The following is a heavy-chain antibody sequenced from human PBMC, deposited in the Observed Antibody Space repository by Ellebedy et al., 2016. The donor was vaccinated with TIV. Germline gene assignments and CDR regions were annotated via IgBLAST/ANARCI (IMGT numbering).Heavy chain of an antibody. CDR2: INTDGSST. D-gene: IGHD3-16*01. Sequence: GESPKISCAASGFTFRSYWMHWVRQAPGKGLVWVSRINTDGSSTSYADSVKGRFTISRDNAKTTLYLQMNSLRVEDTAVFYCARDWVLNCIDSWGQGTLVTVSS. J-gene: IGHJ5*01. V-gene: IGHV3-74*01. CDR1: GFTFRSYW. CDR3: ARDWVLNCIDS.